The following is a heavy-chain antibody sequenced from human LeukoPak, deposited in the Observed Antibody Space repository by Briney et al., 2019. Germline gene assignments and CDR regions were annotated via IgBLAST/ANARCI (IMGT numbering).Heavy chain of an antibody. J-gene: IGHJ2*01. D-gene: IGHD1-26*01. V-gene: IGHV3-74*01. Sequence: PGGSLRLSCAASEFIFSNYWMHWVRQAPGKGLVWVSRIKTDGSIISYADSVKGRFTISRDNAENTLYLQMNSLGAEDTAVYYCARVGQGEWFFDLWGRGTLVTVSS. CDR1: EFIFSNYW. CDR3: ARVGQGEWFFDL. CDR2: IKTDGSII.